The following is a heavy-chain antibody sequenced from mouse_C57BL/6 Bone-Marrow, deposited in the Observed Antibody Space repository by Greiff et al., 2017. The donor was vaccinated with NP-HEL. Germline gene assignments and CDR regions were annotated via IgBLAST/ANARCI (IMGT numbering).Heavy chain of an antibody. J-gene: IGHJ2*01. Sequence: VQLQQSGPELVKPGASVKISCKASGYAFSSSWMNWVKQRPGKGLEWIGRIYPGDGDTNYNGKFKGKATLTADKSSSTAYMQLSSLTSEDSAVYFCAREDYYGSSSLLYYWGQGTTLTVSS. CDR3: AREDYYGSSSLLYY. V-gene: IGHV1-82*01. D-gene: IGHD1-1*01. CDR2: IYPGDGDT. CDR1: GYAFSSSW.